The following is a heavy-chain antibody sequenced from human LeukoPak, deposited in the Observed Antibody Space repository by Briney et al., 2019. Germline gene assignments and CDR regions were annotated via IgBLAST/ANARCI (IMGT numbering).Heavy chain of an antibody. Sequence: GGSLRLSCAASGFTFSSYDMHWVRQATGKRLEWVSAIGTAGDTYYPGSVKGRFTISRENAKNSLYLQMNSLRAGDTAVYYCARGTWSGYLKYFDYWGQGTLVTVSS. CDR3: ARGTWSGYLKYFDY. CDR2: IGTAGDT. CDR1: GFTFSSYD. J-gene: IGHJ4*02. D-gene: IGHD3-3*01. V-gene: IGHV3-13*01.